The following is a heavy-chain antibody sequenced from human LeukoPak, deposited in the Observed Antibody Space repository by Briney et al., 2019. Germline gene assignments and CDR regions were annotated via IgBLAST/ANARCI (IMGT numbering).Heavy chain of an antibody. J-gene: IGHJ3*02. CDR1: GFSLSTSGVG. CDR3: AHRLLGSSGYTDAFDI. Sequence: SGPTLVKPTQTLTLTCTFSGFSLSTSGVGVGWIRQPPGKALEWLALIYWDDDKRYSPSLESRLTITKDTSKNQVVLTMTNMDPVDTATYYCAHRLLGSSGYTDAFDIWGQGTMVTVSS. CDR2: IYWDDDK. V-gene: IGHV2-5*02. D-gene: IGHD3-22*01.